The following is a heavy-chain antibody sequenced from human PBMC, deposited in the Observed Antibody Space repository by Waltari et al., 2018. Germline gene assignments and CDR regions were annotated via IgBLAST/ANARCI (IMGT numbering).Heavy chain of an antibody. CDR3: AKGGRDWGPHFDY. D-gene: IGHD7-27*01. CDR2: ISATADAT. Sequence: EVQLLASGGGQVSPRGSLSLPCSPPRFPFRTYAMTWGRQSPEKGLQLVSTISATADATYYAESVKGRFTVSRDQSKSTLYLQMNSLTFEDTAVYYCAKGGRDWGPHFDYWGQGIPVIVSS. J-gene: IGHJ4*02. V-gene: IGHV3-23*01. CDR1: RFPFRTYA.